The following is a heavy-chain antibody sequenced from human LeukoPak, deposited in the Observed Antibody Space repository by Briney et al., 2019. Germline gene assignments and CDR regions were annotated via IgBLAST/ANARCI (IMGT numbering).Heavy chain of an antibody. V-gene: IGHV3-30*18. CDR2: ISYDGSNK. CDR1: GFTFSSYG. CDR3: AKDRRALYSIAAAGTFDY. J-gene: IGHJ4*02. D-gene: IGHD6-13*01. Sequence: GRSLRLSCAASGFTFSSYGMHWVRQAPGKGLKWVAVISYDGSNKYYADSVKGRFTISRDNSKNTLYLQMNSLRAEDTAVYYCAKDRRALYSIAAAGTFDYWGQGTLVTVSS.